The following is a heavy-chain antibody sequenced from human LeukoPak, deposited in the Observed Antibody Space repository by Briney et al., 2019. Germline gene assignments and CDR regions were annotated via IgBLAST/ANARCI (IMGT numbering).Heavy chain of an antibody. V-gene: IGHV3-23*01. D-gene: IGHD1-26*01. Sequence: PGGSLRLSCAASGFTFSTYAMSWVRQAPGKGLEWVSLITGSGGTTYDADSVKGRFTISRDNSKNTLYLQMNSLRAADTAVYYCARGRWGGELQGPFDYWGQGTLVTVSS. J-gene: IGHJ4*02. CDR3: ARGRWGGELQGPFDY. CDR1: GFTFSTYA. CDR2: ITGSGGTT.